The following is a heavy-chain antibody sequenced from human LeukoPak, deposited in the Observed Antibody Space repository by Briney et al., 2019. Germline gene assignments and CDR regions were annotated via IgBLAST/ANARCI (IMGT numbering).Heavy chain of an antibody. Sequence: SVKVSCKASGYTFTSYDINWVRQATGQGLEWMGRIIPILGIANYAQKFQGRVTITADKSTSTAYMELSSLRSEDTAVYYCARVRQDIVLMVYADDAFDIWGQGTMVTVSS. CDR1: GYTFTSYD. CDR2: IIPILGIA. V-gene: IGHV1-69*04. D-gene: IGHD2-8*01. CDR3: ARVRQDIVLMVYADDAFDI. J-gene: IGHJ3*02.